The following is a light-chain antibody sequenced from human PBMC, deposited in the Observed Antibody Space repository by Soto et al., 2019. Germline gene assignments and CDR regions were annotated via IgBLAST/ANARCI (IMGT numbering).Light chain of an antibody. Sequence: DIRMTQSPSSLSASVGDRVTITCRASLTIGDSLSWFQQKVGKPPTLLIYGASALQSGVPARFSGSGSGTDFTLTIASLQPEDVATYYCQKYNSDPLTFGGGTKV. V-gene: IGKV1-16*01. CDR3: QKYNSDPLT. J-gene: IGKJ4*01. CDR1: LTIGDS. CDR2: GAS.